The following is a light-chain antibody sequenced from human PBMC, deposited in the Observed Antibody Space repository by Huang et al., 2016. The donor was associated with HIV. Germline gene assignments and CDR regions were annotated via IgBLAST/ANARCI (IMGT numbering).Light chain of an antibody. V-gene: IGKV3-11*01. Sequence: EIVLTQSPAPLSLSPGERATLSCRASQSVSSYLAWYQQKPGKALRLLIYDASNRAPGIPARCSGSGSGTDFTLTISSLEPEDFAVYYCQQRSNWAFGQGTRLEIK. CDR3: QQRSNWA. CDR1: QSVSSY. J-gene: IGKJ5*01. CDR2: DAS.